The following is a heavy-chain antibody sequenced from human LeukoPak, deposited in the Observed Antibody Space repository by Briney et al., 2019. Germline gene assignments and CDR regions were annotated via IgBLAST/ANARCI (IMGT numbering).Heavy chain of an antibody. CDR1: GGTFSSYA. V-gene: IGHV1-69*04. J-gene: IGHJ4*02. Sequence: SVKVSCKASGGTFSSYAISWVRQAPGQGLEWMGRIIPILGIANYAQKFQGRVTITADKSTSTAYMELSSLRSEDTAVYYCARDGETTVVTPRYFDYWGQGTLVTVSS. D-gene: IGHD4-23*01. CDR3: ARDGETTVVTPRYFDY. CDR2: IIPILGIA.